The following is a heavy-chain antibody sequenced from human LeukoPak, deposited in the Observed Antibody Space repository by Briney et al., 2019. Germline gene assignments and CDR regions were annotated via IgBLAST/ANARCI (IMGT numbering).Heavy chain of an antibody. CDR1: GGTFSSYA. V-gene: IGHV1-69*13. Sequence: SVKVSCKASGGTFSSYAISWVRQAPGQGLEWMGGIIPIFGTANYAQKFQGRVTITADESTSTAYMELSSLRSEDTAVYYCARDGGQPMVRGVISGAFDIWGQGTMVTVSS. CDR3: ARDGGQPMVRGVISGAFDI. D-gene: IGHD3-10*01. CDR2: IIPIFGTA. J-gene: IGHJ3*02.